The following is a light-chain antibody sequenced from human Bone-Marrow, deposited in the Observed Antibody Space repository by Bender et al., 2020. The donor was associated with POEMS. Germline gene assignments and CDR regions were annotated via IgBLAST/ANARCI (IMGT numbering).Light chain of an antibody. V-gene: IGLV2-14*01. Sequence: QSALTQPASVSGSPGQSITISCTGTTSDVGGYTFVSWYQHHPGRAPKLMIYEVTNRASGVSNRFSGSKSGNTASLTISGPQAEDEADYYCSSYSDSSTLVVFGGGTRLTVL. CDR3: SSYSDSSTLVV. CDR1: TSDVGGYTF. CDR2: EVT. J-gene: IGLJ2*01.